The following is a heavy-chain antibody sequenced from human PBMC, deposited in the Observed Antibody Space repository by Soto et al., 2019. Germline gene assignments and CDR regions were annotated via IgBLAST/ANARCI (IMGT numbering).Heavy chain of an antibody. CDR3: TTAGVHSGSYHWFDP. V-gene: IGHV3-15*07. CDR2: IKSKTYGAAT. J-gene: IGHJ5*02. Sequence: SLRLSCEASGFTSSIAWMNWVRQAPGKGLEWVGRIKSKTYGAATDYTTPVKGRFTISRDDSKSTLYLQMSSLKTEDTAVYYCTTAGVHSGSYHWFDPWGPGTLVTVSS. CDR1: GFTSSIAW. D-gene: IGHD1-26*01.